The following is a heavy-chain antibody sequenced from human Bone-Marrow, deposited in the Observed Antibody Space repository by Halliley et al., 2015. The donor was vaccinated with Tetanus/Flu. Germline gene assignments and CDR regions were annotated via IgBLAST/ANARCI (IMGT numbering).Heavy chain of an antibody. CDR3: ARDMGWQRFDY. V-gene: IGHV3-7*03. D-gene: IGHD1-1*01. Sequence: LEWVANINQDGIEKSYVDSVKGRFTISRDNAKNSLYLQMNSLRAEVTAVYYCARDMGWQRFDYWGLGSLVTVSS. CDR2: INQDGIEK. J-gene: IGHJ4*02.